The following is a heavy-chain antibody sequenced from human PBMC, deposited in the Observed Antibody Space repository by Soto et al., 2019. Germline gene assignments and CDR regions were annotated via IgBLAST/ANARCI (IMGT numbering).Heavy chain of an antibody. CDR3: AKDSGSSGSYDAFDI. J-gene: IGHJ3*02. V-gene: IGHV3-9*01. D-gene: IGHD6-19*01. CDR2: ISWNSGSI. CDR1: GFTFDDYA. Sequence: EVQLVESGGGLVQPGRSLRLSCAASGFTFDDYAMHWVRQAPGKGLEWVSGISWNSGSIGYADSVKGRFTISRDNAKNPLYLQMNSLRAEDTVLYYCAKDSGSSGSYDAFDIWGQGTMVTVSS.